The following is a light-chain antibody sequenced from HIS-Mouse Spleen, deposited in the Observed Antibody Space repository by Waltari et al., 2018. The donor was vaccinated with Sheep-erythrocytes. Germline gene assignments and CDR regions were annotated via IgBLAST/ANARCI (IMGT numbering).Light chain of an antibody. J-gene: IGLJ3*02. CDR2: EGS. V-gene: IGLV2-23*01. Sequence: QSALTQPASVSGSPGQSITISCTGTSSYVGSYNLVPWYQQHPGKAPKLMTYEGSKRPSGVSNRFSGSKSGNTASLTISGLQAEDEADYYCCSYAGSSTWVFGGGTKLTVL. CDR1: SSYVGSYNL. CDR3: CSYAGSSTWV.